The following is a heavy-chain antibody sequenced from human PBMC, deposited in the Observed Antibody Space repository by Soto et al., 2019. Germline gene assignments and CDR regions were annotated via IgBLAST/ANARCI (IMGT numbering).Heavy chain of an antibody. CDR2: INPNSGGT. Sequence: ASVKVSSKSSGGTFSSYAISCVRQAPEQGLEWMGWINPNSGGTNYAQKFQGWVTMTRDTSISTAYMELSRLRSDDTAVYYCARSTTGTTTGYYYGMDVWGQGTTVTVSS. J-gene: IGHJ6*02. V-gene: IGHV1-2*04. CDR1: GGTFSSYA. D-gene: IGHD1-1*01. CDR3: ARSTTGTTTGYYYGMDV.